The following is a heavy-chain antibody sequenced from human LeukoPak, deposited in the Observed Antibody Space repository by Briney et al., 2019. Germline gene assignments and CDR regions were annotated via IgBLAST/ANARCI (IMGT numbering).Heavy chain of an antibody. CDR2: ISGNGGSA. J-gene: IGHJ4*02. Sequence: GGSLRLSCAASGFTFSTYALSWVRQAPGKGLEWVSAISGNGGSASYADSVKGRFTISRDNSKNTLYLQMNRLRAEDTAVYYCAKADLIAVVTFFDYWGQGTLVTVSS. D-gene: IGHD2-21*02. CDR3: AKADLIAVVTFFDY. CDR1: GFTFSTYA. V-gene: IGHV3-23*01.